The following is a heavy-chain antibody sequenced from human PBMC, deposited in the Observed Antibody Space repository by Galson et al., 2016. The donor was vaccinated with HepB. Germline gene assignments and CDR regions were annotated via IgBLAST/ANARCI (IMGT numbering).Heavy chain of an antibody. CDR3: SREFAPYVILTGFLNHGLDV. CDR1: GDSVSSNSAA. CDR2: TYYRSKWYN. D-gene: IGHD3-9*01. V-gene: IGHV6-1*01. Sequence: CAISGDSVSSNSAAWHWIRQSPSRGLEWLGRTYYRSKWYNDYAVSVKSRIIINPDTPQNQFSLHLNSVTPEDTAVYYCSREFAPYVILTGFLNHGLDVWGQGTTVTVSS. J-gene: IGHJ6*02.